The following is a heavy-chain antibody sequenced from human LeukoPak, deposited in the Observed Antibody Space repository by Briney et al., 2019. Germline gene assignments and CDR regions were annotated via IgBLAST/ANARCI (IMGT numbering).Heavy chain of an antibody. V-gene: IGHV3-48*03. Sequence: GGSLRLSCAASGFTFSSYEMNWVRQALGKGLEWGSYISSSGSTIYYADSVKGRFTISRDNAKNSLYLQMNSLRAEDTAVYYCARDLNYSYGLDYWGQGTLVTVSS. CDR2: ISSSGSTI. CDR3: ARDLNYSYGLDY. D-gene: IGHD5-18*01. J-gene: IGHJ4*02. CDR1: GFTFSSYE.